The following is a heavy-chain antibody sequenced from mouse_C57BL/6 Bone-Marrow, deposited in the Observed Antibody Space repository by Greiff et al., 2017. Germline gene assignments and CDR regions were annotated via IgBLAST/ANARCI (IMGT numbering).Heavy chain of an antibody. Sequence: QVQLQQSGPELVKPGASVKISCKASGYAFSSSWMNWVKQRPGKGLEWIGRIYPGDGDTNYNGKFKGKATLTADKSSSTAYMPLSSLTSEDSAVYFCARRNWDHFDYWGQGTTLTVSS. J-gene: IGHJ2*01. V-gene: IGHV1-82*01. CDR3: ARRNWDHFDY. CDR2: IYPGDGDT. D-gene: IGHD4-1*01. CDR1: GYAFSSSW.